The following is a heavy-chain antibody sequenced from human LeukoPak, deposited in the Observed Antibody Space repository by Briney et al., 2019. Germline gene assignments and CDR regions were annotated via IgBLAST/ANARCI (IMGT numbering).Heavy chain of an antibody. D-gene: IGHD2-2*01. CDR2: IKQDGSET. J-gene: IGHJ4*02. CDR3: ARVRGGYCSSISCQGAFDY. V-gene: IGHV3-7*01. Sequence: PGGSLRLSCAASGFTFSDYYMSWVRQAPGKGLEWVANIKQDGSETYYVDSVKGRFTISRDNAKNSLYLQMNSLRAEDTAVYYCARVRGGYCSSISCQGAFDYWGQGTLVTVSS. CDR1: GFTFSDYY.